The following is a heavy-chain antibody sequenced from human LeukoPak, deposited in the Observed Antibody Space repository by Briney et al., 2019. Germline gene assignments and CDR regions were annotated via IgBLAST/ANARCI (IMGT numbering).Heavy chain of an antibody. CDR1: GFTFSNYW. Sequence: GGSLRLSCATSGFTFSNYWMSWVRQAPGKGLEWVANIKEDGSEKNYVDSVKGRFTISRDNAKNSLYLQMNCLRAQDTAVYYCAKSPQYYYDSSGLDYWGQGTLVTVSS. D-gene: IGHD3-22*01. J-gene: IGHJ4*02. V-gene: IGHV3-7*05. CDR2: IKEDGSEK. CDR3: AKSPQYYYDSSGLDY.